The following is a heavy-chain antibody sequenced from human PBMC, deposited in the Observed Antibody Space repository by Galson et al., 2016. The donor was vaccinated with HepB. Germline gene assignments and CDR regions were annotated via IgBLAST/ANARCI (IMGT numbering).Heavy chain of an antibody. V-gene: IGHV5-51*01. CDR1: GYTFTNYW. D-gene: IGHD1-26*01. J-gene: IGHJ5*02. CDR2: IYPGDSDT. Sequence: QSGAEVKKPGESLKISCKGSGYTFTNYWIGWVRQMPGKGPEWMGMIYPGDSDTKYSPSVQGQVTISADKSISTAYLQWRSLKASDTAIYYCARNADGNGWFAVWGQGTLVTVSS. CDR3: ARNADGNGWFAV.